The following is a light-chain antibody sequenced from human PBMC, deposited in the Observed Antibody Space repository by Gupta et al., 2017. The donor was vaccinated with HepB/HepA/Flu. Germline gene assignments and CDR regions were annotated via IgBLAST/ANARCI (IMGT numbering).Light chain of an antibody. J-gene: IGLJ2*01. CDR1: SSNIGSNY. V-gene: IGLV1-47*01. CDR2: RNN. CDR3: AAWDDSLSGVV. Sequence: SVLTQPPSASGPPGQRVTISCSGSSSNIGSNYVSWYQQRPGTAPKLLIYRNNQRPSGVPDRFSGSKSGTSASLAISGLRAEDEADYYCAAWDDSLSGVVFGGGTKLTVL.